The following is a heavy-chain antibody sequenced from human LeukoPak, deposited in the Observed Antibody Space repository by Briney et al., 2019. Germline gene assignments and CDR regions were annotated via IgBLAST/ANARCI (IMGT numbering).Heavy chain of an antibody. D-gene: IGHD6-13*01. Sequence: GGSLRLSCTASGFTFTDYWMTWVRQAPGKGLEWVSSISSSSSYIYYADSVKGRFTISRDNAKNSLYLQMNSLRAEDTAVYYCARDRPPIRFDGKNYSSSWGQGTLVTVSS. J-gene: IGHJ4*02. V-gene: IGHV3-21*01. CDR1: GFTFTDYW. CDR2: ISSSSSYI. CDR3: ARDRPPIRFDGKNYSSS.